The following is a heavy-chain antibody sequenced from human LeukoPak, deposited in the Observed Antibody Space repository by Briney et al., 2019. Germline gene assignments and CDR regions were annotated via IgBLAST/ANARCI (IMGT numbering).Heavy chain of an antibody. Sequence: SETLSLTCTVSGGSISSYYWSWIRQPPGKGLEWMGYIYYSGSTNYNPSLKSRVTISVDTSKNQFSLKLSSVTAADTALYYCARAYGLPYYFDYWGQGTLVTAS. J-gene: IGHJ4*02. V-gene: IGHV4-59*01. CDR3: ARAYGLPYYFDY. CDR1: GGSISSYY. D-gene: IGHD3-10*01. CDR2: IYYSGST.